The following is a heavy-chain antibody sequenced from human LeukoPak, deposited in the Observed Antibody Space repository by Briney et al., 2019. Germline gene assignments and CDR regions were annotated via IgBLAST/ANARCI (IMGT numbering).Heavy chain of an antibody. CDR1: GYSFTSYW. D-gene: IGHD5-12*01. Sequence: GESLKISCKGSGYSFTSYWIGWVRQVPGKGLEWMGRIDPSDSYTNYSPSFQGHVTISADKSISTAYLQWSSLKASDTAMYYCARRGGYDFNDAFDIWGQGTMVTVSS. J-gene: IGHJ3*02. V-gene: IGHV5-10-1*01. CDR2: IDPSDSYT. CDR3: ARRGGYDFNDAFDI.